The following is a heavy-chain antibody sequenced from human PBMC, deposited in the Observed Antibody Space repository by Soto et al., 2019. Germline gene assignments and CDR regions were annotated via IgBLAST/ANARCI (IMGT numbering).Heavy chain of an antibody. CDR2: IYYSGST. CDR1: GGSISSGDYY. Sequence: SETLSLTCTVSGGSISSGDYYWSWIRQPPGKGLEWIGYIYYSGSTYYNPSLKSRVTISVDTSRNQFSLKLSSVTAADTAVYYCARDREGLTIFGVAPRGMDVWGQGTTVTVSS. CDR3: ARDREGLTIFGVAPRGMDV. D-gene: IGHD3-3*01. J-gene: IGHJ6*02. V-gene: IGHV4-30-4*01.